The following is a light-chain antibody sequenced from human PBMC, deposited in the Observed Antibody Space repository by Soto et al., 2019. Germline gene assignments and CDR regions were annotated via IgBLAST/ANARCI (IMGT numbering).Light chain of an antibody. CDR2: EVN. CDR3: CSYGGSSGV. V-gene: IGLV2-23*02. J-gene: IGLJ3*02. Sequence: QSVLTQPASVSGSPGQSITISCTGTSSDVGGYNFVSWYQQHPDKAPKLIIYEVNKRPSGVSNRFSGSKSGNTASLTISGLQAEDDSDYYCCSYGGSSGVFGGGTKVTVL. CDR1: SSDVGGYNF.